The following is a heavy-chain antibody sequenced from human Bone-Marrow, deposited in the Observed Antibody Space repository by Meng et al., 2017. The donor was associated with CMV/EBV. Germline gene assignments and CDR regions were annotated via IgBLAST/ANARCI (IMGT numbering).Heavy chain of an antibody. Sequence: ASVKVSCKASGYTFTSYYMHWVRQAPGQGLEWMGIINPSGGSTSYAQKFQGRVTMTRDTSKNQFSLKLSSVTAADTAVYYCARACGGDCANDAFDIWGQGTMVTVSS. CDR1: GYTFTSYY. V-gene: IGHV1-46*01. D-gene: IGHD2-21*01. CDR2: INPSGGST. J-gene: IGHJ3*02. CDR3: ARACGGDCANDAFDI.